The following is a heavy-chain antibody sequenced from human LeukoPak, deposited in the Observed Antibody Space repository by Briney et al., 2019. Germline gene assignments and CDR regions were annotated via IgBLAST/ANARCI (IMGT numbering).Heavy chain of an antibody. J-gene: IGHJ6*01. Sequence: ASVKVSCKASGCTFTDYFVHWVRQAPGQGLEWMGWINPNSGGTEYAQKFLGRVTMTRDTSISTAYMELSRLRSDDTAVYFCAREYYYDSSGYSVDYYYYGMDVWGQGTTVTVSS. CDR1: GCTFTDYF. D-gene: IGHD3-22*01. CDR2: INPNSGGT. V-gene: IGHV1-2*02. CDR3: AREYYYDSSGYSVDYYYYGMDV.